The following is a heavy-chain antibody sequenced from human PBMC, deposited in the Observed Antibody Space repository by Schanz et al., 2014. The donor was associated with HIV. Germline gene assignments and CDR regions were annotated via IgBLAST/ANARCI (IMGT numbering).Heavy chain of an antibody. J-gene: IGHJ4*02. CDR3: AKSSGWLYAHFDY. D-gene: IGHD3-9*01. Sequence: QVQLVESGGGVVQPGRSLRLSCAASGFTFRSYGMLWVRQAPGKGLEWVAVISYDGSDKYYADSVKGRFTISRDNSKNTLYLQMHSLRAEDTAVYYCAKSSGWLYAHFDYWGQGTLVSVSS. CDR2: ISYDGSDK. V-gene: IGHV3-30*18. CDR1: GFTFRSYG.